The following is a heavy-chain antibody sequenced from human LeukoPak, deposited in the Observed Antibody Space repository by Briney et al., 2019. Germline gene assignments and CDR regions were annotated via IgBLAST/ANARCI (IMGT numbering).Heavy chain of an antibody. CDR2: INPNSGGT. D-gene: IGHD6-13*01. Sequence: GASVKVSCKASGYTFTGYYMHWVRQAPGQGLEWMGWINPNSGGTNYAQKFQGRVTMTRDTSISTAYMELSRLRSDDTAVYYWARDNAGDPLQGLYSSSWYIPDYWGQGTLVTVSS. CDR3: ARDNAGDPLQGLYSSSWYIPDY. CDR1: GYTFTGYY. V-gene: IGHV1-2*02. J-gene: IGHJ4*02.